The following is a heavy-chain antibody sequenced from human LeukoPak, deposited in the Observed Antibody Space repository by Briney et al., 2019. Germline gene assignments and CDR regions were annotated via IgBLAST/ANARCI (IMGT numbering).Heavy chain of an antibody. D-gene: IGHD6-19*01. Sequence: GGSLRLSCAASGFTFSSYAMHWVRQAPGKGLEWVAVISYDGSNKYYADSVKGRFTISRDNAKNSLYLQMNSLRAEDTAVYFCARDGAPGYTSGWIQYWGQGTLVTVSS. J-gene: IGHJ4*02. V-gene: IGHV3-30*04. CDR2: ISYDGSNK. CDR3: ARDGAPGYTSGWIQY. CDR1: GFTFSSYA.